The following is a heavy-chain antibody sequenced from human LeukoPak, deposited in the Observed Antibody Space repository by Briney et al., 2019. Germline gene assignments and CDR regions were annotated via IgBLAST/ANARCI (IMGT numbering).Heavy chain of an antibody. CDR3: ATFGGGSQNWFDP. D-gene: IGHD3-16*01. Sequence: VKVSCKVSGYTLTELSMHWVRQAPGKGLEWMGGFDPEDGETIYAQKFQGRVTMTEDTSTGTAYMELSSLRSEDTAVYYCATFGGGSQNWFDPWGQGTLVTVSS. J-gene: IGHJ5*02. CDR2: FDPEDGET. V-gene: IGHV1-24*01. CDR1: GYTLTELS.